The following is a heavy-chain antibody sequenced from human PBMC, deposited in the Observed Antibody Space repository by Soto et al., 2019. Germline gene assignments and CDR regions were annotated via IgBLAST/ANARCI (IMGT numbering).Heavy chain of an antibody. CDR3: AGGVGVRGAHIDF. V-gene: IGHV4-59*11. D-gene: IGHD2-15*01. Sequence: VFDFTSRYPCGIRLSQSPGKGLEWLGYVYYTGSTNYSPSLRSRVSISVDTSKNEFSLRLSSVTAADTAVYFCAGGVGVRGAHIDFWGQGTQVPVSS. J-gene: IGHJ4*02. CDR1: DFTSRYPC. CDR2: VYYTGST.